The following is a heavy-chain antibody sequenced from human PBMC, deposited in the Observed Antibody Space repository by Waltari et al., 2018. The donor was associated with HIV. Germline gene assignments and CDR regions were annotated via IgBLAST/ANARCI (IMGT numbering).Heavy chain of an antibody. J-gene: IGHJ4*02. V-gene: IGHV3-7*01. D-gene: IGHD6-19*01. CDR2: INQDGGDK. CDR1: GFTFSGYW. CDR3: ARDYASSVAGTGY. Sequence: EVQLVESGGGLVQPGGSLRLSCAASGFTFSGYWMSWVRQAPGKGLEWVANINQDGGDKYYVESVKGRFTISRDNAKNSLYLQMNSLRAEDTALYYCARDYASSVAGTGYWGQGTLVTVPS.